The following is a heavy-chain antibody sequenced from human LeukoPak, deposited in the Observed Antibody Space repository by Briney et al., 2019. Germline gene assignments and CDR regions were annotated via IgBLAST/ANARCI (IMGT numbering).Heavy chain of an antibody. CDR2: ISWNSGSI. CDR1: GFTFDDYA. CDR3: EKDGGGGVGATSFDY. Sequence: GGSLRLSCAASGFTFDDYAMHWVRRAPGKGLEWVSGISWNSGSIGYADSVKGRFTISRDNAKNSLYLQMNSLRAEDTALYYCEKDGGGGVGATSFDYWGQGTLVTVSS. D-gene: IGHD1-26*01. J-gene: IGHJ4*02. V-gene: IGHV3-9*01.